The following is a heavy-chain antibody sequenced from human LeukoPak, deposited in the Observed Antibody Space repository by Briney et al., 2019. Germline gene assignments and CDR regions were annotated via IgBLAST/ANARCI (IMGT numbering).Heavy chain of an antibody. Sequence: GESLKISCKGSGYSFTSYWIGWVRQMPGKGLEWMGIIYPGDSDTRYSPSFQGQVTISADKSISTAYLQWSSLKASDTAMYYCARRSQYYDILTGYYEADAFDIWGQGTMVTVSS. D-gene: IGHD3-9*01. CDR3: ARRSQYYDILTGYYEADAFDI. CDR2: IYPGDSDT. CDR1: GYSFTSYW. J-gene: IGHJ3*02. V-gene: IGHV5-51*01.